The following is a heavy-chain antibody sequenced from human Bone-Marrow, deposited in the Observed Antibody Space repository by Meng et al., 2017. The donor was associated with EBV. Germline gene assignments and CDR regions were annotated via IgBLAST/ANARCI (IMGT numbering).Heavy chain of an antibody. J-gene: IGHJ4*02. CDR1: GFTFSSYS. CDR2: ISSSSSYI. D-gene: IGHD6-13*01. V-gene: IGHV3-21*01. CDR3: ARDPLGSSLDY. Sequence: VQPGGGGGGLAKPGGSLRFSCAASGFTFSSYSMKWVRQAPGKGLEWVSSISSSSSYIYYADSVKGRFTISRDNAKNSLYLQMNSLRAEDTAVYYCARDPLGSSLDYWGQGTLVTVSS.